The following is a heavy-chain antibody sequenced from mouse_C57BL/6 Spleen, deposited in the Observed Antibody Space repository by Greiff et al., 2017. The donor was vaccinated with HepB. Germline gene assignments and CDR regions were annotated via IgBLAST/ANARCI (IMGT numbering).Heavy chain of an antibody. D-gene: IGHD1-1*01. J-gene: IGHJ2*01. CDR3: ARGITTVGATTDYFDY. Sequence: EVQLVESGGGLVKPGGSLKLSCAASGFTFSSYAMSWVRQTPEKRLEWVATISDGGSYTYYPDNVKGRFTISRDNAKKNLYLQMSHLKSEDTAMYYYARGITTVGATTDYFDYWGQGTTLTVSS. CDR2: ISDGGSYT. V-gene: IGHV5-4*01. CDR1: GFTFSSYA.